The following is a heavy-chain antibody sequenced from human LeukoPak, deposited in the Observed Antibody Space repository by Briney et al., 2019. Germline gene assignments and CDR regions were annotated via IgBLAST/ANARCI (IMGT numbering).Heavy chain of an antibody. Sequence: PGGSLRLSCAASGFTFSSYSMNWVRQAPGKGLEWVSSISSSSSYIYYADSVKGRFTISRDNAKNSLYLQMNSLRAEDTAVYYCARDVQLSSSWVRGSYYYYMDVWGKGTTVTVSS. CDR2: ISSSSSYI. CDR3: ARDVQLSSSWVRGSYYYYMDV. V-gene: IGHV3-21*01. J-gene: IGHJ6*03. D-gene: IGHD6-13*01. CDR1: GFTFSSYS.